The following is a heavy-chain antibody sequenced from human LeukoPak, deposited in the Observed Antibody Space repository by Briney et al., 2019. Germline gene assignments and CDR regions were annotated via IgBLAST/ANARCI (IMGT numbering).Heavy chain of an antibody. Sequence: TPSQTLSLTCTVSGGSISGPYYWTWIRQHPGKGLEWIGYISYSGNTYYNPSHKSQLTISLDTSKNQFSLKLNSVTAADTAVYYCARDLGDSFDYWGQGTLVTVSS. V-gene: IGHV4-31*01. CDR1: GGSISGPYY. D-gene: IGHD3-10*01. CDR2: ISYSGNT. J-gene: IGHJ4*02. CDR3: ARDLGDSFDY.